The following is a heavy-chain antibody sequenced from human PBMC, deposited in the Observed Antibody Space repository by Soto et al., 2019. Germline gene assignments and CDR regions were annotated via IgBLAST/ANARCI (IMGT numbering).Heavy chain of an antibody. CDR2: IDGSGSPI. CDR3: ARPRCYTTHRYLPAS. Sequence: GGSLRLSCAASGFTFSTYGMSWVRQAPGKGLEWVSYIDGSGSPIYYAASVKGRFTVSRDNANNSLYLQMNSLRAEDTAVYYCARPRCYTTHRYLPASWGQGSLVPVSS. V-gene: IGHV3-48*01. J-gene: IGHJ1*01. D-gene: IGHD3-16*02. CDR1: GFTFSTYG.